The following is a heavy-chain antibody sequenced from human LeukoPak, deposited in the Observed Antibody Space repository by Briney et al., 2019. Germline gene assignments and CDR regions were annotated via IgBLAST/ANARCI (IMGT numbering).Heavy chain of an antibody. CDR2: ISWNSGSI. V-gene: IGHV3-9*01. CDR3: ARDPTHDFWSGYFDY. Sequence: PGRSLRLSCAASGFTFDDYAMHWVRQAPGKGLEWVSGISWNSGSIGYADSVKGRFTISRDNAKNSLYLQMNSLRAEDTAVYYCARDPTHDFWSGYFDYWGQGTLVTVSS. D-gene: IGHD3-3*01. CDR1: GFTFDDYA. J-gene: IGHJ4*02.